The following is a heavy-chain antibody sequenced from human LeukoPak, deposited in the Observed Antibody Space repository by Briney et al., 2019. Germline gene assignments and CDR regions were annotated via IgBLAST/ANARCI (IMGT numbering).Heavy chain of an antibody. CDR2: INPSGGST. V-gene: IGHV1-46*03. CDR1: GYTFTSYY. Sequence: ASVKVSCKASGYTFTSYYMHWVRQAPGQGLEWMGIINPSGGSTSYAQKFQGRVTMTRDTSTSTVYMELSSQRSEDTAVYYCSRWGSGTFDYWGQGTLVTVSS. CDR3: SRWGSGTFDY. J-gene: IGHJ4*02. D-gene: IGHD1-26*01.